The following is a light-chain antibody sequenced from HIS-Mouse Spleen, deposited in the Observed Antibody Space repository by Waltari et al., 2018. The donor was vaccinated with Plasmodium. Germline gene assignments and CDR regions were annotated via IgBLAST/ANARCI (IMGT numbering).Light chain of an antibody. CDR2: GAA. CDR1: QSVSSSY. J-gene: IGKJ5*01. V-gene: IGKV3-20*01. CDR3: QQYGSSPIT. Sequence: EIVLTQSPGTLSLSPGERATLSCRASQSVSSSYLAWYQQKPGQAPRLLILGAASRATGIPDRFRGSGSGTDFTLTISRLEPEDFAVYYCQQYGSSPITFGQGTRLEIK.